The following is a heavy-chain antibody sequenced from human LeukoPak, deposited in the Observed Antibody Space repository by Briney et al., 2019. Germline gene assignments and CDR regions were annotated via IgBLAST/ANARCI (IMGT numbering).Heavy chain of an antibody. CDR2: VDPKDGET. Sequence: ASVKISCKVSGYTFTDYYMHWVQQAPGKGLEWMGLVDPKDGETIYAEKFQGRVTITADTSTDTAYMELSSLRSEDTAVYYCASEGGYCSSTSCYSGYWGQGTLVTVSS. V-gene: IGHV1-69-2*01. J-gene: IGHJ4*02. CDR1: GYTFTDYY. CDR3: ASEGGYCSSTSCYSGY. D-gene: IGHD2-2*02.